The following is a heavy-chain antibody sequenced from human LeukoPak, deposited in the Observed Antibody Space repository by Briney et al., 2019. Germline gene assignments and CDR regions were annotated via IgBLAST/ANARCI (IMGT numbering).Heavy chain of an antibody. CDR2: IYYSGST. V-gene: IGHV4-30-4*08. D-gene: IGHD1-26*01. J-gene: IGHJ4*02. CDR3: ARAPSAGELLPFDY. CDR1: GVSISSSSYH. Sequence: SETLSLTCTVSGVSISSSSYHWDWIRQPPGKGLEWIGYIYYSGSTYYNPSLKSRVTISVDTSKNHFSLKLSSVTAADTAMYYCARAPSAGELLPFDYWGQGTLVTVSS.